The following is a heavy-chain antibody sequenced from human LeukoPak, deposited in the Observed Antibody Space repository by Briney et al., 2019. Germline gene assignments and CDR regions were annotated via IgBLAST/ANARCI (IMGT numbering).Heavy chain of an antibody. CDR3: ARDHMIVVAYDAFDI. Sequence: SVKVSCKASGGTFSSYAISWVRQAPGQGLEWMGGIIPIFGTANYAQKFQGRVTITADESTSTAYMELRSLRSDDTAVYYCARDHMIVVAYDAFDIWGQGTMVTVSS. V-gene: IGHV1-69*13. J-gene: IGHJ3*02. CDR1: GGTFSSYA. CDR2: IIPIFGTA. D-gene: IGHD3-22*01.